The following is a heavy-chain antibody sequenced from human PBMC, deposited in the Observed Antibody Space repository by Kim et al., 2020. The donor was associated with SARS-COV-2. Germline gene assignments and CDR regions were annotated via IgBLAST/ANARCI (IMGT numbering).Heavy chain of an antibody. CDR3: AREGDRGHGAYYYDSSGYENAFDI. J-gene: IGHJ3*02. CDR2: ISYDGSNK. D-gene: IGHD3-22*01. CDR1: GFTFSSYG. V-gene: IGHV3-33*05. Sequence: GGSLRLSCAASGFTFSSYGMHWVRQAPGKGLEWVAVISYDGSNKYYADSVKGRFTISRDNSKNTLYLQMNSLRAEDTAVYYCAREGDRGHGAYYYDSSGYENAFDIWGQGTMVTVSS.